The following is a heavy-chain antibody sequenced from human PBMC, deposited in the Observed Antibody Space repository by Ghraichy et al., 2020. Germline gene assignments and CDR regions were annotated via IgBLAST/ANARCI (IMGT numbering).Heavy chain of an antibody. V-gene: IGHV3-73*01. Sequence: GSLRLSCAASGFTFSDSAMHWVRLAPGKGPEWVGRIRSKKNKYATEYAASVKGRFTISRDDSQNTAYLHMNGLKAEDTAIYYCTTLTYYYDTWTYSKRYNWFDVWGQGTLVTVSS. J-gene: IGHJ5*02. CDR3: TTLTYYYDTWTYSKRYNWFDV. CDR2: IRSKKNKYAT. D-gene: IGHD3-22*01. CDR1: GFTFSDSA.